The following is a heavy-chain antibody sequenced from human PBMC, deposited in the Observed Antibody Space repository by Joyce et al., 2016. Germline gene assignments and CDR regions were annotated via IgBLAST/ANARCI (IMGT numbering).Heavy chain of an antibody. CDR2: ISGTSYYI. J-gene: IGHJ6*02. D-gene: IGHD3-16*01. CDR1: GSTFSSSR. CDR3: ARGGISYYYAMDV. V-gene: IGHV3-21*01. Sequence: QLVESGGGVVKPGGSLRLSCEASGSTFSSSRMSWFRQAPGKGVEWVAAISGTSYYIFHAETVRGRFTGSRDNAKKTLYLQMNSLRAEDSAVFYCARGGISYYYAMDVWGQGTTVTVSS.